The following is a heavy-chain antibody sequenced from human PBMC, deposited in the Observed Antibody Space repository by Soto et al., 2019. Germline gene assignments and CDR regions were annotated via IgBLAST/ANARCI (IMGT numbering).Heavy chain of an antibody. CDR1: GGSFSGYY. Sequence: SETLSLTCAVYGGSFSGYYWSWIRQPPGKGLEWIGEINHSGSTNYNPSLKSRVTISVDTSKNQFSLKLSSVTAADTAVYYCGRGRRQLWFLVAFDIWGQGTMVT. CDR3: GRGRRQLWFLVAFDI. J-gene: IGHJ3*02. V-gene: IGHV4-34*01. D-gene: IGHD5-18*01. CDR2: INHSGST.